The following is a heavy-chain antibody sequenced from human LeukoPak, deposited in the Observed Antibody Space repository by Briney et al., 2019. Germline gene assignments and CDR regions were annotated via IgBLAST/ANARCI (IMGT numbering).Heavy chain of an antibody. D-gene: IGHD3-22*01. CDR1: GYTFTGYY. Sequence: ASVKVSCKASGYTFTGYYMHWVRQAPGQGLEWMGWINPNSGGTNYAQKFQGRVTMTRDTSISTAYMELSRLRSDDTAVYYCARAYYDSSGYSRFDYWGQGTLVTVSS. J-gene: IGHJ4*02. CDR2: INPNSGGT. CDR3: ARAYYDSSGYSRFDY. V-gene: IGHV1-2*02.